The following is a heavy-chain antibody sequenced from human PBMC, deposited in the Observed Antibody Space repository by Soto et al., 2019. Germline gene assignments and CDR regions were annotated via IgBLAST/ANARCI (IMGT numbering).Heavy chain of an antibody. V-gene: IGHV4-59*08. D-gene: IGHD1-26*01. CDR3: ARWGFWEYFDN. CDR1: GGSMTSYY. Sequence: QVQLQESGPGLIKPSETLSLTCSVSGGSMTSYYWSWLRQPPGKGLEWLGYIYSDGNTNYNPSLKSRITVSLDTSENQFSMRLSSVTAADTAVHYCARWGFWEYFDNWGQGTLVTVSS. J-gene: IGHJ4*02. CDR2: IYSDGNT.